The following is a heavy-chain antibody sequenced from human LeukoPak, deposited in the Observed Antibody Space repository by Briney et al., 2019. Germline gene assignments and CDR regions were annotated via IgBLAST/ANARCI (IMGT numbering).Heavy chain of an antibody. CDR2: MNQDGSEK. Sequence: GGSLRLSCAASGFTFSNYRMIWVRQAPGKGLEWVANMNQDGSEKDYVDSVKGRFTISRDNARNSLYLQMSSLRAEDTAVYYCATYTHWVAGDVWGQGTTVTVSS. D-gene: IGHD3-16*01. CDR1: GFTFSNYR. CDR3: ATYTHWVAGDV. J-gene: IGHJ6*02. V-gene: IGHV3-7*01.